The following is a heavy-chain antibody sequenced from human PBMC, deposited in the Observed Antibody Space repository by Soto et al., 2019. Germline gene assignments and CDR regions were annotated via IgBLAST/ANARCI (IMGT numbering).Heavy chain of an antibody. Sequence: GGSLRLSWRVSVFTFTNSGMHWVRQAPGKGLEWMAVISYDGSDKYYADSVKGRVIISRDNSKNTLNLEMNSLRAEDTAIYYCVKDRVPGAYGNYYGMDVWGQGTTVTVSS. CDR2: ISYDGSDK. CDR1: VFTFTNSG. V-gene: IGHV3-30*18. J-gene: IGHJ6*02. CDR3: VKDRVPGAYGNYYGMDV. D-gene: IGHD5-12*01.